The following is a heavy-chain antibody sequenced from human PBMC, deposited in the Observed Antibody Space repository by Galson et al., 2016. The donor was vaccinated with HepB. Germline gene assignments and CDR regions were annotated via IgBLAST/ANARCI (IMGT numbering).Heavy chain of an antibody. CDR2: ITGSGGWI. CDR1: GFTFSSYA. CDR3: AKDGGYCSDATCYYRNS. J-gene: IGHJ4*02. Sequence: SLRLSCAASGFTFSSYAMSWVRQAPGKGLEWVSTITGSGGWIKYADSVKGRLITSRDNSKNTLYLQLNSLRAEDTAVYYCAKDGGYCSDATCYYRNSWGQGTLVIVSS. V-gene: IGHV3-23*01. D-gene: IGHD2-15*01.